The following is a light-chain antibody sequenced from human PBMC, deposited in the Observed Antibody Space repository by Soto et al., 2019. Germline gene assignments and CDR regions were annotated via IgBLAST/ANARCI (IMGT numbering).Light chain of an antibody. Sequence: EMAITQSSSALSVSPAGRATLSCRASQSVSTNLAWYQQKPGQAPRLLIFGASTLATGIPSRFSGSGSGTEFTLTISSLQPEDFAVYYCQQYNDWPWTFGQGTKVDIK. CDR1: QSVSTN. CDR2: GAS. V-gene: IGKV3-15*01. CDR3: QQYNDWPWT. J-gene: IGKJ1*01.